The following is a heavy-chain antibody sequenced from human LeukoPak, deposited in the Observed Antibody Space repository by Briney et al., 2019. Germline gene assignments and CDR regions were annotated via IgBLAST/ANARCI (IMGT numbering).Heavy chain of an antibody. V-gene: IGHV3-48*04. CDR3: ARDLDYGGRGLDS. D-gene: IGHD4-23*01. Sequence: GGSLRLSCAASEFTFNSYNMNWVRQAPGKGLEWVSYISSSSNTIYYADSVKGRFTISRDNAKNSLYLQMNSLRAEDTAVYYCARDLDYGGRGLDSWGQGTLVIVSS. CDR2: ISSSSNTI. J-gene: IGHJ4*02. CDR1: EFTFNSYN.